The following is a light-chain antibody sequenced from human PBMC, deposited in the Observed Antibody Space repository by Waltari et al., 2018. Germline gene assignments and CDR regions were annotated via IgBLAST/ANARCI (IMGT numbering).Light chain of an antibody. Sequence: QSVLTQPPSVSGAPGQRVTISCTGSSSNIGAGYAVHWYQQRPGTAPQLLIYDNINRPSGVPDRCSGSRSGTSAALAITGLQAEDEAQYYCQSYDSSLSGSIFGGGTKLTVL. CDR3: QSYDSSLSGSI. CDR2: DNI. V-gene: IGLV1-40*01. CDR1: SSNIGAGYA. J-gene: IGLJ2*01.